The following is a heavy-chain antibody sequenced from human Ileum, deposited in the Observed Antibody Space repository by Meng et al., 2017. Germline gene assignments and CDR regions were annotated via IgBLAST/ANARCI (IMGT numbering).Heavy chain of an antibody. CDR2: TYYRSKWSS. CDR1: GASVSSNSAA. CDR3: ARKAVAVGTFDY. Sequence: QLPHSGAGLVQPAHTLSPTGAISGASVSSNSAAWNWIRQSPSRGLEWLGRTYYRSKWSSDYAVSVRGRITINADTSKNQFSLQLNSVTPDDTAVYYCARKAVAVGTFDYWGQGTLVTVSS. J-gene: IGHJ4*02. D-gene: IGHD6-19*01. V-gene: IGHV6-1*01.